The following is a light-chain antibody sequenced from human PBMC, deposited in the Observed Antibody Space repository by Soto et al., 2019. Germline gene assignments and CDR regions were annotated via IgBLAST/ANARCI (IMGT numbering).Light chain of an antibody. Sequence: QSALTQPPSASGSPGQSVTISCTGTSSDVGGYNYVSWYQQHPGKAPKLMIYEVSKRPSGVPDRFSGSKSGNTASLTVSGLQAEDEADYCCSSYAGSNNLVVFGGGTKLTVL. V-gene: IGLV2-8*01. CDR2: EVS. CDR1: SSDVGGYNY. CDR3: SSYAGSNNLVV. J-gene: IGLJ2*01.